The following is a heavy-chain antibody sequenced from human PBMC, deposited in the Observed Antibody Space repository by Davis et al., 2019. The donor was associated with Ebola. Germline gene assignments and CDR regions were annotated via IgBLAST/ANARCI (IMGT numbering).Heavy chain of an antibody. D-gene: IGHD3-16*02. V-gene: IGHV4-38-2*02. J-gene: IGHJ4*02. CDR1: GYSISSNYY. CDR3: ARAGIYRPYYFDY. CDR2: VYHSGTT. Sequence: PSETLSLTCTVSGYSISSNYYWGWIRQSPGKGLEWIGSVYHSGTTYYNPSLKSRVTISADTSKSQFFLEVSSVTAADTAVYHCARAGIYRPYYFDYWGQGTLVTVSS.